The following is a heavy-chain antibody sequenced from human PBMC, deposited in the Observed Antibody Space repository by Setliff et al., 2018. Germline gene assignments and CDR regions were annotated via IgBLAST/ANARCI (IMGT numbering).Heavy chain of an antibody. CDR2: VYYSGAA. D-gene: IGHD5-18*01. CDR1: GGSFSTYY. V-gene: IGHV4-59*12. CDR3: ARGGYSYGPSDAFDI. Sequence: SETLSLTCTVSGGSFSTYYWSWIRQAPGKGLEWIGHVYYSGAANYNPSLKSRVTISVDTSKNQFSLKLSSVTAADTAVYYCARGGYSYGPSDAFDIWGQGTMVTVSS. J-gene: IGHJ3*02.